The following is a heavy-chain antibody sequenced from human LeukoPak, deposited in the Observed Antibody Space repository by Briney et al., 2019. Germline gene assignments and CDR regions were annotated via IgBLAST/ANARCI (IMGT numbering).Heavy chain of an antibody. D-gene: IGHD6-13*01. CDR1: GGSFSGYY. CDR2: INHSGST. CDR3: ARRRVASRRGCSSSWYYNHFDY. V-gene: IGHV4-34*01. J-gene: IGHJ4*02. Sequence: SETLSLTCAVYGGSFSGYYWSWIRQPPGKGLEWIGEINHSGSTNYNPSLKSRVTISVDTSKNQFSLKLSSVTAADTAVYYCARRRVASRRGCSSSWYYNHFDYWGQGTLVTVSS.